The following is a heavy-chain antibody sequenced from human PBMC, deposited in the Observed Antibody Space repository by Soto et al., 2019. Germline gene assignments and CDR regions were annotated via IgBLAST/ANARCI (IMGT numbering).Heavy chain of an antibody. CDR1: GGTFSSYA. CDR2: IIPIFGTA. Sequence: QVQLVQSGAEVKKPGSSVKVSCKASGGTFSSYAISWVRQAPGQGLEWMGGIIPIFGTANYAQKFQGRVTITADESTSTAYMELSSLRSEDTAVYYCARVGRDGYHPALRYYFDYWGQGTLVTVSS. D-gene: IGHD5-12*01. CDR3: ARVGRDGYHPALRYYFDY. V-gene: IGHV1-69*01. J-gene: IGHJ4*02.